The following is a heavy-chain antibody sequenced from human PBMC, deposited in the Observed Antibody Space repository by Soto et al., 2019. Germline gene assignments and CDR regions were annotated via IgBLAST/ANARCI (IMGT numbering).Heavy chain of an antibody. CDR1: GGTFSSYA. J-gene: IGHJ4*02. Sequence: WASVKVSCKASGGTFSSYAISWVRQAPGQGLEWMGGIIPIFGTANYAQKFQGRVTITADESTSTAYMELSSLRSEDTAVYYCARDSLIVGATWSFDYWGQGTLVTVSS. CDR3: ARDSLIVGATWSFDY. V-gene: IGHV1-69*13. D-gene: IGHD1-26*01. CDR2: IIPIFGTA.